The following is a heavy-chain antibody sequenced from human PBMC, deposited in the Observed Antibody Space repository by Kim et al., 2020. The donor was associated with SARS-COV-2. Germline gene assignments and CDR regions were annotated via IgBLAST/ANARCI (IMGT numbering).Heavy chain of an antibody. D-gene: IGHD3-9*01. Sequence: SETLSLTCTVSGGSISSYYWSWIRQPPGKGLEWIGYIYYSGSTNYNPSLKSRVTISVDTSKNQFSLKLSSVTAADTAVYYCARDKGLRYFDWLESSSYGMDVWGQGTTVTVSS. V-gene: IGHV4-59*01. CDR1: GGSISSYY. CDR2: IYYSGST. CDR3: ARDKGLRYFDWLESSSYGMDV. J-gene: IGHJ6*02.